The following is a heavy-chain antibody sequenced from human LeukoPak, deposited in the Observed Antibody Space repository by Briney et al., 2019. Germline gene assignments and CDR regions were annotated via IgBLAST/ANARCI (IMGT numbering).Heavy chain of an antibody. D-gene: IGHD3-16*01. CDR3: VRWGGTAFDY. CDR1: SGSISAYS. CDR2: IYTSGST. V-gene: IGHV4-4*07. Sequence: PSETLSLTWTVSSGSISAYSWSWIRQPAGKGLEWIGRIYTSGSTNYNPSLKSRVTISADRSKNQFSLKWSSVTAADTAVYYCVRWGGTAFDYWGQGTLVTVPS. J-gene: IGHJ4*02.